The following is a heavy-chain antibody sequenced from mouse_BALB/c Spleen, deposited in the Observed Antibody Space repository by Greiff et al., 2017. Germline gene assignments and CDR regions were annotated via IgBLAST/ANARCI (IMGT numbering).Heavy chain of an antibody. D-gene: IGHD2-2*01. J-gene: IGHJ2*01. Sequence: VQLQQPGAELVRPGASVKLSCKASGYTFTSYWINWVKQRPGQGLEWIGNIYPSDSYTNYNQKFKDKATLTVDKSSSTAYMQLSSPTSEDSAVYYCTRWLRRGYYFDYWGQGTTLTVSS. CDR3: TRWLRRGYYFDY. CDR2: IYPSDSYT. V-gene: IGHV1-69*02. CDR1: GYTFTSYW.